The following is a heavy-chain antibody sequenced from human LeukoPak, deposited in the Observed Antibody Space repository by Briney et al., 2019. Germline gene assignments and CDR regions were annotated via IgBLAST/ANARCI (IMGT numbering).Heavy chain of an antibody. CDR1: GFTVSSNY. CDR2: IYSGGST. V-gene: IGHV3-66*02. J-gene: IGHJ4*02. D-gene: IGHD5-12*01. Sequence: GGSLRLSCAASGFTVSSNYMSWVRQAPGKGLEWVSVIYSGGSTYYADSVKGRFTISRDNSKTTLDLQMNSLRAEDTAVYYCARGWLRFFDYWGQGTLVTVSS. CDR3: ARGWLRFFDY.